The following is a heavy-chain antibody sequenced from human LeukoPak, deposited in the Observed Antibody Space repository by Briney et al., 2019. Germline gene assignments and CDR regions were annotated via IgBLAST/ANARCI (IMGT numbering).Heavy chain of an antibody. CDR1: GGTFSSYA. Sequence: SVKVSCKASGGTFSSYAISWVRQAPGQGLEWMGRIIPILGIANYAQKFQGRVTITADKSTSTAYMELSSLRSEDTAVYYCAGDMVVVPAPKAYYYYYGMDVWGQGTTVTVSS. J-gene: IGHJ6*02. CDR2: IIPILGIA. D-gene: IGHD2-2*01. V-gene: IGHV1-69*04. CDR3: AGDMVVVPAPKAYYYYYGMDV.